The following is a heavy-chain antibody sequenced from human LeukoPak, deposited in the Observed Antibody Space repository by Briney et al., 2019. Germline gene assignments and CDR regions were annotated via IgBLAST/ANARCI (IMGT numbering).Heavy chain of an antibody. CDR1: GYTFTSYG. CDR2: ISAYNGNT. Sequence: ASVKVSCKASGYTFTSYGISWVRQAPGLGLEWMGWISAYNGNTNYAQKLQGRVTMTTDTSTSTAYMELRSLRSDDTAVYYCARDRVGYSYGQPNWFDPWGQGTLVTVSS. D-gene: IGHD5-18*01. J-gene: IGHJ5*02. V-gene: IGHV1-18*04. CDR3: ARDRVGYSYGQPNWFDP.